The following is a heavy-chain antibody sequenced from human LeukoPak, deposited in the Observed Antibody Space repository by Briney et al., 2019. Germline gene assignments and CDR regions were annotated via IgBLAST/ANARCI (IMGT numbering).Heavy chain of an antibody. J-gene: IGHJ4*02. Sequence: GRSLRLSCAASGFTFSSYGMHWVRQAPGKGLEWVAVISYDGSNKYYADSVKGRFTISRDNSKNTLYLQMNSLRAEDTAVYYCAKGRRERWLQLKDYWGQGTLVTVSS. CDR2: ISYDGSNK. CDR3: AKGRRERWLQLKDY. V-gene: IGHV3-30*18. D-gene: IGHD5-24*01. CDR1: GFTFSSYG.